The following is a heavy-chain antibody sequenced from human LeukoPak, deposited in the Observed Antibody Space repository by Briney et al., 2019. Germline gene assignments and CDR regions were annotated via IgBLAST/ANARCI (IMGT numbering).Heavy chain of an antibody. V-gene: IGHV5-51*01. J-gene: IGHJ4*02. CDR3: ARHSAYYDILTGLPDY. Sequence: GESLKISCKGSGYSFTSYWIGWARQMPGKGLDWMGIIYPGDSDTRYSPSFQGQVTISADKSISTAYLQWSSLKASDTAMYYCARHSAYYDILTGLPDYWGQGTLVTVSS. D-gene: IGHD3-9*01. CDR2: IYPGDSDT. CDR1: GYSFTSYW.